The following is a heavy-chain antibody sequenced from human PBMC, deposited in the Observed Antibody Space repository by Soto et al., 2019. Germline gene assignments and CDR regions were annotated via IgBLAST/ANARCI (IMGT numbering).Heavy chain of an antibody. V-gene: IGHV3-23*04. Sequence: EVQLVDSGGGLVQPGGSLRLSCAASGFIFSNYVMSGVRQAPGKGLEWVSSISDSGGTSYYADSVKGRFTISRDNSKNTLYLQMNSLRAEDTAIYYCANRPRALLTFDYWGQGTLVTVSS. J-gene: IGHJ4*02. CDR1: GFIFSNYV. D-gene: IGHD1-26*01. CDR3: ANRPRALLTFDY. CDR2: ISDSGGTS.